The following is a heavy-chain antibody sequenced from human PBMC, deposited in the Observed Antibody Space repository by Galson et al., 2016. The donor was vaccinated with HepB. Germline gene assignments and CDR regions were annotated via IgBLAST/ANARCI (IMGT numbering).Heavy chain of an antibody. V-gene: IGHV4-31*03. J-gene: IGHJ3*02. CDR3: AREAQAYCGDDCYSGPFDM. D-gene: IGHD2-21*02. CDR2: RYSSGST. CDR1: GDSISSGGYY. Sequence: LSLTCTVSGDSISSGGYYWSWIRQHPGGGLEWIGYRYSSGSTFYDPSLQSRVTVSVDTSTNQFSLSMSSVTAADTAVYYCAREAQAYCGDDCYSGPFDMWGQGTMVTVSS.